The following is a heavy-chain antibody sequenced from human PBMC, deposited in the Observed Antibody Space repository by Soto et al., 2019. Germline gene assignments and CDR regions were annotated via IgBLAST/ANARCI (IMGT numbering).Heavy chain of an antibody. J-gene: IGHJ4*02. CDR2: TRNKAKSYTT. Sequence: EVQLEESGGGLVQPGGSLRLSCAASGITLSDHYMDWVRQAPGKGLEWVGRTRNKAKSYTTEYAASVKGRFTISRDDSKNSLYLQMNSLKTEDTAVYYCVRCPVGKYYFDYWGQGTPVSVSS. CDR1: GITLSDHY. CDR3: VRCPVGKYYFDY. D-gene: IGHD1-26*01. V-gene: IGHV3-72*01.